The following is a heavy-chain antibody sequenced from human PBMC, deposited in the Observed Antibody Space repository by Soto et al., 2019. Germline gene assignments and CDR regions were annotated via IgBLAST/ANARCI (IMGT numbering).Heavy chain of an antibody. CDR2: ISNRGTP. CDR1: GDSISSDNYF. D-gene: IGHD2-8*01. V-gene: IGHV4-30-4*01. J-gene: IGHJ3*02. CDR3: AREVNVVALSDAFDI. Sequence: QVQLQESGPGLVKPSQTLSLICTVSGDSISSDNYFWSWIRQPPGQGLEWVGYISNRGTPYYNPYLKSRVTISLDTSRNRVSLDMYSVTATDTDVYYCAREVNVVALSDAFDIWGQGTMVTVSS.